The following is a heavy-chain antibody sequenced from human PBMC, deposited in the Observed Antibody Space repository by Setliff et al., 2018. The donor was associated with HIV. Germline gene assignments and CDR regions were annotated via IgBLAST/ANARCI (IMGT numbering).Heavy chain of an antibody. V-gene: IGHV1-3*01. J-gene: IGHJ3*02. CDR3: ARLPSAAMWGGGAFDI. D-gene: IGHD2-2*01. CDR1: GYTFTTYA. Sequence: GASVKVSCKASGYTFTTYAIHWVRQAPGQGLEWMGWINAGNGNTKYSQKFQGSVTITRDTFASTAYMELRSLTSEDTAVYYCARLPSAAMWGGGAFDIWGQGTVVTVSS. CDR2: INAGNGNT.